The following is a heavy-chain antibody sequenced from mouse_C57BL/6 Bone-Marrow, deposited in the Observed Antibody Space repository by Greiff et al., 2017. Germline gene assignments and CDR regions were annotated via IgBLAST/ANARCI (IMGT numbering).Heavy chain of an antibody. Sequence: VQLQQSGTVLARPGASVKMSCKTSGYTFTSYWMHWVKQRPGQGLEWIGAIYPGNSDTSSNQKFKGKAKLTAVTSASTAYMELSSLTSEDSAVYYSYYDYDGVDDWGQGTTLTVSS. CDR3: YYDYDGVDD. V-gene: IGHV1-5*01. CDR1: GYTFTSYW. D-gene: IGHD2-4*01. CDR2: IYPGNSDT. J-gene: IGHJ2*01.